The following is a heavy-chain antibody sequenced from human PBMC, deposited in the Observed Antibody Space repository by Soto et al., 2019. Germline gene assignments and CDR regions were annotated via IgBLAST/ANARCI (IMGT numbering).Heavy chain of an antibody. V-gene: IGHV1-2*04. CDR2: INPKSGDT. CDR1: GYTFTGHY. D-gene: IGHD6-13*01. J-gene: IGHJ6*02. Sequence: ASVKVSCKASGYTFTGHYSHWVRQAPGQGREWMGWINPKSGDTKYAQKFRGWVTMTRDTSIRTDYLEFRRMRFHEMAVYYCAKDHTISSTWNRGSMDVWGQGTMVTLSS. CDR3: AKDHTISSTWNRGSMDV.